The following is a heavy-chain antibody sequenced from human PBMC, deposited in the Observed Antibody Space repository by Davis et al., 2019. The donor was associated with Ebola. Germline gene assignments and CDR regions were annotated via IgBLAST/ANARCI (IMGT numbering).Heavy chain of an antibody. V-gene: IGHV3-23*01. CDR1: GFIFSSYA. Sequence: GESLKISCAASGFIFSSYAMSWVRQAPGKGLEWVSSISVRSITYHADSVKGRFTISRDNSKNTLYLQMNSLRDEDTAVYYCAKVHPPTTVTTGWFDPWGQGTLVTVSS. CDR2: ISVRSIT. J-gene: IGHJ5*02. CDR3: AKVHPPTTVTTGWFDP. D-gene: IGHD4-17*01.